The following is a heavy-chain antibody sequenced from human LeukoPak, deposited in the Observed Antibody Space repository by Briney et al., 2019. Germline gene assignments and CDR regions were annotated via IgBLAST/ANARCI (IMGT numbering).Heavy chain of an antibody. CDR2: ISSSSSYI. V-gene: IGHV3-21*01. CDR1: GFTFSSYS. J-gene: IGHJ4*02. Sequence: PGGSLRLSCAASGFTFSSYSMNWVRQAPGKGLEWVSSISSSSSYIYYADSVKGRFTISRDNAKNSLYLQMNSLRAEDTAVYYCARRYSSGWCSDYWGQGTLVTVSS. D-gene: IGHD6-19*01. CDR3: ARRYSSGWCSDY.